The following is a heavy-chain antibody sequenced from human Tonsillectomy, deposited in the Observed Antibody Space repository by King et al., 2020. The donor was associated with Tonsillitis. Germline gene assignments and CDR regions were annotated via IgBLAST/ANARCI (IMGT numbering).Heavy chain of an antibody. Sequence: VQLVESGGGLVQPGGSLILSCAASGFTFSSYAMSWVRQAPGKGLEWVSGISNSVGKTYYADSVNGRFTISRDNSKNTLYLQMNSLRAGDTAAYYCAKDGHSSGWYYFDYWGQGTLVTVSS. CDR2: ISNSVGKT. V-gene: IGHV3-23*04. J-gene: IGHJ4*02. CDR3: AKDGHSSGWYYFDY. CDR1: GFTFSSYA. D-gene: IGHD6-19*01.